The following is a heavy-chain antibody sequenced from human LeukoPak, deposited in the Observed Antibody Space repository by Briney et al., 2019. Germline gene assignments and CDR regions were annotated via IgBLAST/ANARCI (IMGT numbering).Heavy chain of an antibody. CDR1: GYTFTSYG. CDR2: ISAYNGNT. J-gene: IGHJ6*02. V-gene: IGHV1-18*01. CDR3: ARERHDFWSGYWVYYYGMDV. D-gene: IGHD3-3*01. Sequence: PVASVKVSCKASGYTFTSYGISWVRQAPGQGLEWMGWISAYNGNTNYAQKLQGRVTMTTDTSTSTACMELRSLRSDDTAVYYCARERHDFWSGYWVYYYGMDVWGQGTTVTVSS.